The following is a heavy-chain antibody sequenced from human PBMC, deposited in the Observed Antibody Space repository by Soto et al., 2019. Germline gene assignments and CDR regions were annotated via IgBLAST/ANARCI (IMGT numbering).Heavy chain of an antibody. CDR1: GFTFSSYG. V-gene: IGHV3-30*18. CDR3: AKDGYSSGWVFDY. CDR2: ISYDGSNK. D-gene: IGHD6-19*01. J-gene: IGHJ4*02. Sequence: GGSLRPSCASSGFTFSSYGMHWVRQATGKGLEWVAVISYDGSNKYYADSVKGRFTISRDNSKNTLYLQMNSLRAEDTAVYYCAKDGYSSGWVFDYWGQGTLVTVSS.